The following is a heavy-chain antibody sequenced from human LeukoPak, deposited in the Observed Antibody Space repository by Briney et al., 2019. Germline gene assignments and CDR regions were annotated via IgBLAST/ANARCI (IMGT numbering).Heavy chain of an antibody. Sequence: PGGSLRLSCAASGFTFSSYAMSWVRQAPGKGLEWVSAISGSGGSTYYADSVKGRFTISRDNSKNTLYLQMNSLRAEDTAVYYCATDIVVVVAATRLDAFDIWGQGTMVTVSS. CDR3: ATDIVVVVAATRLDAFDI. V-gene: IGHV3-23*01. CDR1: GFTFSSYA. D-gene: IGHD2-15*01. CDR2: ISGSGGST. J-gene: IGHJ3*02.